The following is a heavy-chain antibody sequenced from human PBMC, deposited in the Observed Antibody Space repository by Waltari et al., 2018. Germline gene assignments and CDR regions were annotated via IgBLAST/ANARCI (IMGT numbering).Heavy chain of an antibody. D-gene: IGHD2-15*01. Sequence: SGPGLVKPSETLSLTCTVSGGSISSYYWSWIRQPPGKGLEWIGYNYYSGSTNYNPALKSRVTISVVTSKNQFSLKLSSVTAADTAVYYCARGERSLGYCSGGSCHPFDYWGQGTLVTVSS. CDR3: ARGERSLGYCSGGSCHPFDY. CDR1: GGSISSYY. V-gene: IGHV4-59*01. J-gene: IGHJ4*02. CDR2: NYYSGST.